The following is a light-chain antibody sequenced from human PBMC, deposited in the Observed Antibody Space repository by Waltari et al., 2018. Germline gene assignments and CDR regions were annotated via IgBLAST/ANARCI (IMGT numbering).Light chain of an antibody. CDR2: RAS. V-gene: IGKV3-15*01. Sequence: FATLQQKPRQAPTILVYRASTRAPSGPVRCSGSGSATEFTIIITNLQFEDAALFYCQQHHSWHPYTFGQGTKLEIK. CDR3: QQHHSWHPYT. J-gene: IGKJ2*01.